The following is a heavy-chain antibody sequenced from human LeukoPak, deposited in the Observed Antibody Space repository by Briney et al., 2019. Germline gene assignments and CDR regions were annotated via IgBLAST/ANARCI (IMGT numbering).Heavy chain of an antibody. CDR1: GFTFSNYA. CDR2: ISGSGDAT. V-gene: IGHV3-23*01. CDR3: ARDPTSDYYYYYYMDV. J-gene: IGHJ6*03. Sequence: GGSLRLSCAASGFTFSNYAMTWVRQAPGKGLECVSVISGSGDATNYADSVKGRFTISRDNSKNTLYLQMNSLRAEDTAVYYCARDPTSDYYYYYYMDVWGKGTTVTVSS.